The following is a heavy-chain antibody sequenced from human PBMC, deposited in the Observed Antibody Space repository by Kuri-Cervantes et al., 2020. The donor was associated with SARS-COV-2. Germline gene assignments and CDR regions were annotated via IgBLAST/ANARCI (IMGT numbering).Heavy chain of an antibody. Sequence: GGSLRLSCVASGFTFSSYWMSWVRQAPGKGLEWVANIKQDGSEKHYVDSAKGRFTISRDNAKNSLYLQMNSLRAEDTAVYYCARDTHNWNSLNDYWGQGTLVTVSS. CDR2: IKQDGSEK. CDR1: GFTFSSYW. J-gene: IGHJ4*02. V-gene: IGHV3-7*05. D-gene: IGHD1-7*01. CDR3: ARDTHNWNSLNDY.